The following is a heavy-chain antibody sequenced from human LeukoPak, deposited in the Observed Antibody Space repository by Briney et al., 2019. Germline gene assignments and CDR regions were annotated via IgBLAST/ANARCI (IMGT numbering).Heavy chain of an antibody. D-gene: IGHD3-9*01. V-gene: IGHV4-59*01. CDR3: ARVTGYTIEHYFDY. CDR2: IYYSGST. J-gene: IGHJ4*02. Sequence: PSETLSLTCTVSGGSISSYYWSWIRQPPGKGLEWIGYIYYSGSTNYNPSLKSRVTISVKTSKNQFSLKLRSVTAADTAVYYCARVTGYTIEHYFDYWGQGTLVTVSS. CDR1: GGSISSYY.